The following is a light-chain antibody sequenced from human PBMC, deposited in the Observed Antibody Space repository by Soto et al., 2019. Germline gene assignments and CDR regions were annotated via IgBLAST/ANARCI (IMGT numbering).Light chain of an antibody. CDR2: AAS. CDR1: QSISSY. Sequence: DLQMTQSPSSLSASVEDRVTITCRASQSISSYLNWYQQKPGKAPKLLIYAASSLQSGIPSRFSGSVSGTDFTLTISSLQPEDFATYYCQQSYSTPYTFGQGTKLEIK. CDR3: QQSYSTPYT. V-gene: IGKV1-39*01. J-gene: IGKJ2*01.